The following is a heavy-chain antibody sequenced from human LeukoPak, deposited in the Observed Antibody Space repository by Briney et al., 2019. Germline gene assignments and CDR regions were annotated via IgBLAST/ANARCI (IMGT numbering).Heavy chain of an antibody. Sequence: GGSLRLSCAASGFTFSDYYMSWLRQAPGKGLEWVSYISSSGSTIYYADSVKGRFTISRDNAKNSLYLQMNSLRAEDTAVYYCARDPEDIVVVVVANFDYWGQGTLVTVSS. CDR2: ISSSGSTI. J-gene: IGHJ4*02. D-gene: IGHD2-15*01. CDR3: ARDPEDIVVVVVANFDY. V-gene: IGHV3-11*01. CDR1: GFTFSDYY.